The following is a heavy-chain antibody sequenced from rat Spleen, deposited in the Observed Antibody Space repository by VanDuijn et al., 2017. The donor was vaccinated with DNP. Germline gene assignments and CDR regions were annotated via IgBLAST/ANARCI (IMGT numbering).Heavy chain of an antibody. J-gene: IGHJ2*01. CDR3: TRGDILRSFDY. CDR2: ISYSGTT. Sequence: EVQLQESGPGLVKPSQSLSLTCSVTGYSITSNYWGWIRKFPRNNMEYIGHISYSGTTNYNPSLKSRISITRDTSKNQFFLQVNSVTTDDTATYYCTRGDILRSFDYWGQGVMVTVSS. V-gene: IGHV3-1*01. CDR1: GYSITSNY. D-gene: IGHD1-6*01.